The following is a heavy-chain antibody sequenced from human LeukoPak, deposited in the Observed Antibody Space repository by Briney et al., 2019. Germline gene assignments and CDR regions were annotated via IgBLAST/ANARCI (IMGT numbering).Heavy chain of an antibody. CDR1: GGSISSYY. J-gene: IGHJ2*01. D-gene: IGHD2-15*01. Sequence: SETLSLTCTVSGGSISSYYWSWIRQPPGKGLEWIGYIYYSGSTNYNPSLKSRVTISVDTSKNQFSLKLSSATAADTAVYYCARDPTPYYWYFDLWGRGTLVTVSS. CDR3: ARDPTPYYWYFDL. CDR2: IYYSGST. V-gene: IGHV4-59*01.